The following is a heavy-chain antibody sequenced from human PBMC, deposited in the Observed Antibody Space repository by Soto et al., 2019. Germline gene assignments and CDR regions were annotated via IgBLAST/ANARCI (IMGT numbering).Heavy chain of an antibody. CDR1: GCDFTDYD. CDR3: GRGPSPRAPAGGTPYYYAMDV. CDR2: MNPINGAA. J-gene: IGHJ6*02. Sequence: ASVKVSCKATGCDFTDYDIKWVRQASGQGLEWMGWMNPINGAAGSARRFQGRISMTRSTATGTAYLELTSLRSDDSAVYYCGRGPSPRAPAGGTPYYYAMDVWGQGTTVTVSS. D-gene: IGHD6-13*01. V-gene: IGHV1-8*02.